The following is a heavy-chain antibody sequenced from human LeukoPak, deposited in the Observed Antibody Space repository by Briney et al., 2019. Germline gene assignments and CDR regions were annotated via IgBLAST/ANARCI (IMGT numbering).Heavy chain of an antibody. CDR3: ARVGVVVPAAIQNYYYYMDV. D-gene: IGHD2-2*02. CDR1: GGTFSSYA. V-gene: IGHV1-69*05. Sequence: ASVKVSCKASGGTFSSYAISWVRQAPGQGLEWMGGIIPIFGTANYAQKFQGRVTITTDESTSTAYMELSSPRSEDTAVYYCARVGVVVPAAIQNYYYYMDVWGKGTTVTVSS. J-gene: IGHJ6*03. CDR2: IIPIFGTA.